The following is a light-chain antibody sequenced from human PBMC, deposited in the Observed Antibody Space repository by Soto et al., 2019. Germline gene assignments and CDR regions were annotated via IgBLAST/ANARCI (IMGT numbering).Light chain of an antibody. CDR3: QQYDGSPQT. CDR2: GAS. J-gene: IGKJ1*01. Sequence: EIVLTQSPVTLSVSPGDKFALSCRANHPISNMLAWDQQKPGQAPRLLIYGASKRATGIPDRFSGSGSGAEFTLTISRLEPEDFGVYHCQQYDGSPQTFGQGTKVDIK. V-gene: IGKV3-20*01. CDR1: HPISNM.